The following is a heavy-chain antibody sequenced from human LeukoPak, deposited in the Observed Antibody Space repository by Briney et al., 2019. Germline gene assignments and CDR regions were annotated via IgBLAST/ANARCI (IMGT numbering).Heavy chain of an antibody. Sequence: PSETLSLTCTVSGGSLSSSSYYWGWIRQPPGKGLEWIGSIYYSGSTYYNPSLKSRVTISVDTSKNQFSLKLSSVTAADTAVYYCARHTDIVVVPAANVWGQGTLVTVSS. CDR3: ARHTDIVVVPAANV. J-gene: IGHJ4*02. D-gene: IGHD2-2*01. CDR2: IYYSGST. V-gene: IGHV4-39*01. CDR1: GGSLSSSSYY.